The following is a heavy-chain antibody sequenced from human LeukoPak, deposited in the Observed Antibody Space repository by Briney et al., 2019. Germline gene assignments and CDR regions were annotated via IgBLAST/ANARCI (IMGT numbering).Heavy chain of an antibody. CDR2: IYNSGNT. D-gene: IGHD5-24*01. V-gene: IGHV4-59*01. CDR3: ARYRGTHGYYFDY. J-gene: IGHJ4*02. Sequence: SETLSLTCSVSGGSISSYHWSWIRQSPENGLEWIGYIYNSGNTNYNLFHKSRVTRSADTSKNQFSLKLTSVTAADTAVYYCARYRGTHGYYFDYWGQGKLVIVSS. CDR1: GGSISSYH.